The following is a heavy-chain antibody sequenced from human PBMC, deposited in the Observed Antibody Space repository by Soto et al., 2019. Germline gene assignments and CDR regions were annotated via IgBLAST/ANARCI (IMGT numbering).Heavy chain of an antibody. D-gene: IGHD5-12*01. CDR2: IYYSGST. V-gene: IGHV4-59*01. CDR3: ARGVDIVATWFDP. J-gene: IGHJ5*02. CDR1: GGSISSYY. Sequence: SETLSLTCTVSGGSISSYYWSWIRQPPGKGLEWIGYIYYSGSTNYNPSLKSRVTISVDTFKNQFSLKLSSVTAADTAVYYCARGVDIVATWFDPWGQGTLVTVSS.